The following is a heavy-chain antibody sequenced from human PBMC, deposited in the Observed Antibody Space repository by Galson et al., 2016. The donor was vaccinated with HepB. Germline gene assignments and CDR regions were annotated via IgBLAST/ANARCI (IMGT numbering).Heavy chain of an antibody. CDR3: ARDRLGWLDL. Sequence: SLRLSCATSGYFFGHYALSWFRQAPGKGLEWVSFITSDGDSRNYADSVKGRFTISRDNARNSLYLQMNSLRDEDTVVYYCARDRLGWLDLWGQGTLVTVSS. V-gene: IGHV3-11*06. J-gene: IGHJ5*02. CDR2: ITSDGDSR. CDR1: GYFFGHYA. D-gene: IGHD3-16*01.